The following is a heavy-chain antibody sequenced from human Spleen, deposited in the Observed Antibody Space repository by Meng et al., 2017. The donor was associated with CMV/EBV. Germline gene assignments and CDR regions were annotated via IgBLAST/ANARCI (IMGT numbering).Heavy chain of an antibody. CDR3: ARDGVESSIFGVVIIHFDY. Sequence: GGSLRLSCAASGFSFSTSSMNWVRQAPGKGLEWVSYISSSSSTIYYADSVKGRFTISRDNAKNSLYLQMNSLRAEDTAVYYCARDGVESSIFGVVIIHFDYWGQGTLVTVSS. D-gene: IGHD3-3*01. CDR2: ISSSSSTI. CDR1: GFSFSTSS. V-gene: IGHV3-48*04. J-gene: IGHJ4*02.